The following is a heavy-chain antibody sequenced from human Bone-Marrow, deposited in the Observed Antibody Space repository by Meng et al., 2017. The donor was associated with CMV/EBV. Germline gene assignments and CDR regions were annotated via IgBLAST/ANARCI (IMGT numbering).Heavy chain of an antibody. J-gene: IGHJ3*02. V-gene: IGHV4-61*01. Sequence: SETLSLTCTVSGGSVSSGSYYWSWIRQPPGKGLEWIGYIYYSGSTNYNPSLKSRVTISADTSKNQFSLKLSSVTAADTAVYYCARTPGIVVVVAATDDAFDIWGQGTMVTVSS. CDR1: GGSVSSGSYY. D-gene: IGHD2-15*01. CDR3: ARTPGIVVVVAATDDAFDI. CDR2: IYYSGST.